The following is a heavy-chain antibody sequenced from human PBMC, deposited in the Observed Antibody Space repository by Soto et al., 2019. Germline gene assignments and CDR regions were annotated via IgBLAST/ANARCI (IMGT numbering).Heavy chain of an antibody. Sequence: QVQLVESGGGLVKPGGPLRLSCEAFGFTFSDFYMSWVRQAPGKGLEWVSHISSSGRTIYYGDSVKGRFTISRDNAKNSLHLQMNSLRADDTAVYYCAREIAAAGISYFDSWGQGTLVTVSS. J-gene: IGHJ4*02. CDR2: ISSSGRTI. CDR1: GFTFSDFY. V-gene: IGHV3-11*01. CDR3: AREIAAAGISYFDS. D-gene: IGHD6-13*01.